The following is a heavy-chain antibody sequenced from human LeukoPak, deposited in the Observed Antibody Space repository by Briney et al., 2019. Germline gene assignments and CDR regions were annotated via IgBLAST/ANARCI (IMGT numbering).Heavy chain of an antibody. CDR2: LYYNGSA. CDR1: GGSISDYS. Sequence: SETLSLTCTVSGGSISDYSWSWIRQPPGKGLEWIGNLYYNGSANHNPSLKSRVTISVDTSKNQFSLKLSSVTAADTAVYYCARDGGFWSGYSSAFDIWGQGTMVTVSS. D-gene: IGHD3-3*01. CDR3: ARDGGFWSGYSSAFDI. J-gene: IGHJ3*02. V-gene: IGHV4-59*12.